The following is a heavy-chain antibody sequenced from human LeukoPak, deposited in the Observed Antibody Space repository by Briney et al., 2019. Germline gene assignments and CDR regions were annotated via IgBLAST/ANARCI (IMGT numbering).Heavy chain of an antibody. CDR1: GFTFSNSA. CDR2: ISGSGSGGST. J-gene: IGHJ4*02. D-gene: IGHD5-24*01. CDR3: AKSGYNRFDY. V-gene: IGHV3-23*01. Sequence: GGPLRLSCAASGFTFSNSAMSWVRQAPGKGLERVSSISGSGSGGSTYYADSVKGRFTISRDNSKNTLYLQMNSLRAEDTAVYYCAKSGYNRFDYWGQGTLVTVSS.